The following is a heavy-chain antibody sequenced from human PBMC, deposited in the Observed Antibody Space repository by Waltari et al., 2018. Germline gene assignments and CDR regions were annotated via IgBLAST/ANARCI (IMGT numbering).Heavy chain of an antibody. CDR2: ISYDGSNK. CDR1: GFTFSSYA. D-gene: IGHD5-18*01. Sequence: QVQLVESGGGVVQPGRSLRLSCAASGFTFSSYAMHWVRQAPGKGLEWVAGISYDGSNKYYADSVKGRFTISRDNSKNTLYLQMNSLRAEDTAVYYCARGTAAMVYYYYGMDVWGQGTTVTVSS. CDR3: ARGTAAMVYYYYGMDV. J-gene: IGHJ6*02. V-gene: IGHV3-30-3*01.